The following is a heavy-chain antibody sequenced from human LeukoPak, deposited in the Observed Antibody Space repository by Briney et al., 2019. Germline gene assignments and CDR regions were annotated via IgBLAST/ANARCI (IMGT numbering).Heavy chain of an antibody. CDR2: INDSGTI. D-gene: IGHD1-7*01. Sequence: PSETLPLTCAVYGGSFSNYYWSWIRQPPGKGLEWIGEINDSGTINYNPSLMSRVTISVDKSKNQFSLKLSSVTAADTAVYYCARRWNYGRNYYIDVWGKGATVSVSS. CDR1: GGSFSNYY. V-gene: IGHV4-34*01. CDR3: ARRWNYGRNYYIDV. J-gene: IGHJ6*03.